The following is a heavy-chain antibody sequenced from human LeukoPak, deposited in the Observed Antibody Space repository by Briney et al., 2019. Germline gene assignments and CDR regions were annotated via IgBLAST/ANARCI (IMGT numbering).Heavy chain of an antibody. CDR3: ARAKSLVAMDV. V-gene: IGHV3-72*01. Sequence: PGGSLRLSCAASGFTFSDHYMDWVRQAPGKGLEWVGRSRSRINTEYAASVKGRFTISRDDSKNSLYLEMNSLKTEDTAVYFCARAKSLVAMDVWGKGTTVTVSS. J-gene: IGHJ6*03. CDR2: SRSRINT. CDR1: GFTFSDHY.